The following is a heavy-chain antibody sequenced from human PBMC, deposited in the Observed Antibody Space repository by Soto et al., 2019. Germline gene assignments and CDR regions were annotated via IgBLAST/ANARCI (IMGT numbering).Heavy chain of an antibody. J-gene: IGHJ6*03. CDR1: GFTFSSYW. CDR2: IKQDGSEK. Sequence: GGSLRLSCAASGFTFSSYWMSWVRQAPGKGLEWVANIKQDGSEKYYVDSVKGRFTISRDNAKNSLYLQMNSLRAEDTAVYYCARDRYYYGSGHYYYMDVWGKGTTVTVSS. D-gene: IGHD3-10*01. CDR3: ARDRYYYGSGHYYYMDV. V-gene: IGHV3-7*01.